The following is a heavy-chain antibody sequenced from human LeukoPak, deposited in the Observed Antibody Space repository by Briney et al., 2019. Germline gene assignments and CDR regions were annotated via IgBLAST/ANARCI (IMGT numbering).Heavy chain of an antibody. J-gene: IGHJ4*02. CDR3: TREMAPNLYCGGDCSPGFDY. D-gene: IGHD2-21*02. CDR1: GYTFTNYA. V-gene: IGHV1-3*03. Sequence: ASVKVSCKASGYTFTNYAMHWVRQAPGQRLEWMGRINAGNDNTKYSQEFQGRVTITRDTSANVAYMGLSSLISEDMAVYYCTREMAPNLYCGGDCSPGFDYWGQGTLVTVSS. CDR2: INAGNDNT.